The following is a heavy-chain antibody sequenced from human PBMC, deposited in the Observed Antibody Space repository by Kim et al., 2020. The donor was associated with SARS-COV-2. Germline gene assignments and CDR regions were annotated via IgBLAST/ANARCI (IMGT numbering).Heavy chain of an antibody. CDR2: IYPGDSDT. J-gene: IGHJ5*02. D-gene: IGHD3-10*01. V-gene: IGHV5-51*01. Sequence: GESLKISCKGSGYSFTSYWIGWVRQMPGKGLEWMGIIYPGDSDTRYSPSFQGQVTISADKSISTAYLQWSSLKASDTAMYYCARIQTYYYGSGSPPNWFDPWGQGTLVTVSS. CDR1: GYSFTSYW. CDR3: ARIQTYYYGSGSPPNWFDP.